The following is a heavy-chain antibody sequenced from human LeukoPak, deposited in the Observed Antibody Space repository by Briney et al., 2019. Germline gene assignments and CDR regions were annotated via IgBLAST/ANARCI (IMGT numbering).Heavy chain of an antibody. D-gene: IGHD2-15*01. Sequence: GGSLRLSCAASGFTFSSYAMSWVHQAPGKGLEWVSAISGSGGSTYYADSVKGRFTVSRDNSKNTLYLQMNSLRAEDTAVYYCAKYVVVVAATHYFDYWGQGTLVTVSS. J-gene: IGHJ4*02. V-gene: IGHV3-23*01. CDR1: GFTFSSYA. CDR3: AKYVVVVAATHYFDY. CDR2: ISGSGGST.